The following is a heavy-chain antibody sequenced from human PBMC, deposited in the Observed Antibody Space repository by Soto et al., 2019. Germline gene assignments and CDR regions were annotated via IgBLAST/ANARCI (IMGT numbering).Heavy chain of an antibody. J-gene: IGHJ6*03. CDR2: IIPILGIA. D-gene: IGHD6-6*01. CDR1: GGTFSSYT. V-gene: IGHV1-69*02. CDR3: ASGGRGSSNLKYYYYMDV. Sequence: SVKVSCKASGGTFSSYTISWVRQAPGQGFEWMGRIIPILGIANYAQKFQGRVTITADKSTSTAYMELSSLRSEDTAVYYCASGGRGSSNLKYYYYMDVWGKGTTVTVS.